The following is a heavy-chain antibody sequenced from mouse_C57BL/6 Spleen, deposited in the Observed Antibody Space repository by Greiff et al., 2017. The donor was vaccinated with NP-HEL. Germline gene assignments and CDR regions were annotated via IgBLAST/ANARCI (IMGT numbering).Heavy chain of an antibody. V-gene: IGHV1-47*01. J-gene: IGHJ4*01. CDR3: ATSSYVGGAMDY. Sequence: QVQLKESGAELVKPGASVKMSCKASGYTFTTYPIEWTKQNHGKSLEWIGNFHPYNDDTKYNEKFKGKATLTVEKSSSTVYLELSRLTSDDSAVYYCATSSYVGGAMDYWGQGTSVTVSS. CDR2: FHPYNDDT. CDR1: GYTFTTYP. D-gene: IGHD1-1*01.